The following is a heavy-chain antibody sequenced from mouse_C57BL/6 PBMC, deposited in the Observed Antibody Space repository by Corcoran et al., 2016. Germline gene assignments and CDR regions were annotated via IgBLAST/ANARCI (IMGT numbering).Heavy chain of an antibody. CDR3: ARSYYDYPAWFAY. CDR1: GFSLSTSGMG. Sequence: QVTLKEPGPGILQSSQTLSLTCSFSGFSLSTSGMGVSWIRQPSGKGLEWLAHIYWDDDKRYNPSLKSRLTISKETSRNQVFLKITSVDTADTATYYCARSYYDYPAWFAYWGQGTLVTVSA. CDR2: IYWDDDK. V-gene: IGHV8-12*01. D-gene: IGHD2-4*01. J-gene: IGHJ3*01.